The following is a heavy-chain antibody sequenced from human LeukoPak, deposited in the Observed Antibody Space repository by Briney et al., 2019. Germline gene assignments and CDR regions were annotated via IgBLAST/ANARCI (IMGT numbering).Heavy chain of an antibody. J-gene: IGHJ4*02. V-gene: IGHV3-23*01. Sequence: GGSLRLSCAASGFTFSSYAMSWVRQAPGKGLEWVSAISGSGGSTYCADSVKGRFTISRDNSKNTLYLQMNSLRAEDTAVYYCAKFHLAVAGTGGLGYWGQGTLATVSS. CDR1: GFTFSSYA. D-gene: IGHD6-19*01. CDR3: AKFHLAVAGTGGLGY. CDR2: ISGSGGST.